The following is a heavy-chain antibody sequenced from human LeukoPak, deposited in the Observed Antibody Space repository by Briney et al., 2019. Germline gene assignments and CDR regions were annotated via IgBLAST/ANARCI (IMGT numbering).Heavy chain of an antibody. Sequence: ASVKVSCKASGYTFTSYGISWVRQAPGQGLEWMGWMNTNSGNTGYAQKFQGRITMTRNISISTAYMELSSLRSEDTAVYYCARGWYPSGREVTHSQYYYMDVWGKGSTITVSS. J-gene: IGHJ6*03. D-gene: IGHD6-13*01. CDR1: GYTFTSYG. CDR3: ARGWYPSGREVTHSQYYYMDV. CDR2: MNTNSGNT. V-gene: IGHV1-8*02.